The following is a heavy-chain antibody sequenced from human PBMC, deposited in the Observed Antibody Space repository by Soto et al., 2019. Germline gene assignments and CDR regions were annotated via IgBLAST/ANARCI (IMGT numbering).Heavy chain of an antibody. D-gene: IGHD1-26*01. Sequence: QVQLQESGPGLVKPSETLSLTCTVSGGSVSSGSFYWSWIRQPPGKGLEWIGYIYYSGSTNYNPSLKSRVTISVDTSKNQFSLKLSSVTAADTAVYYCARDVGAIDYWGQGTLVTVSS. V-gene: IGHV4-61*01. J-gene: IGHJ4*02. CDR1: GGSVSSGSFY. CDR2: IYYSGST. CDR3: ARDVGAIDY.